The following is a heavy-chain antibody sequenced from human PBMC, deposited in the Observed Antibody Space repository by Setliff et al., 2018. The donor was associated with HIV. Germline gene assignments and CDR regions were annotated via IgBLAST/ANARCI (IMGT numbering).Heavy chain of an antibody. J-gene: IGHJ4*02. Sequence: SETLSLTCTVSGGSISSSGYYWGWIRQPPGKGLEWTGTIYYSGSTYYNPSLKSRVTISVDTSKNQFSLKLSSVTAADTAVYYCAGFPLSSSWYFYWGQGTLVTVSS. D-gene: IGHD6-13*01. V-gene: IGHV4-39*01. CDR1: GGSISSSGYY. CDR3: AGFPLSSSWYFY. CDR2: IYYSGST.